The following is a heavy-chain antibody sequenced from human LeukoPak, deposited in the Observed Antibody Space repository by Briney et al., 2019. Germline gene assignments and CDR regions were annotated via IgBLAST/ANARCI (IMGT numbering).Heavy chain of an antibody. CDR2: IWYDGSNK. V-gene: IGHV3-33*01. CDR1: GFTFSSYG. CDR3: ARERIAVAGDYYFDY. J-gene: IGHJ4*02. Sequence: GGSLRLSCAASGFTFSSYGMHWVRQAPGKGLEWVAVIWYDGSNKYYADSVKGRFTISRDNSKNALYLQMNSLRAEDTAVYYCARERIAVAGDYYFDYWGQGTLVTVSS. D-gene: IGHD6-19*01.